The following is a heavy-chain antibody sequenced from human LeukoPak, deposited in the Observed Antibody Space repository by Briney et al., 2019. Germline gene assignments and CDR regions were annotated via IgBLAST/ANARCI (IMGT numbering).Heavy chain of an antibody. J-gene: IGHJ3*02. CDR1: GITFGGHW. D-gene: IGHD1-26*01. CDR2: IKADGSSA. V-gene: IGHV3-74*01. CDR3: AKPRDSIVGTTTPTRLATLDI. Sequence: GGSLRLSCAASGITFGGHWMHWVRQAPGKGPVWVSRIKADGSSATYADSVKGRFTISRDNAKDTLYLQMNSLRAEDTAVYYCAKPRDSIVGTTTPTRLATLDIWGQGTMVTVSS.